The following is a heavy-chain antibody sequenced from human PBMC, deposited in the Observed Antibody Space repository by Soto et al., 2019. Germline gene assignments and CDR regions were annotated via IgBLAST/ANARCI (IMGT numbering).Heavy chain of an antibody. CDR2: ISYDGSNK. J-gene: IGHJ6*02. CDR3: AKSRQYCSSTSCYKYGYYYYGMDV. D-gene: IGHD2-2*02. Sequence: ESGGGVVQPGRSLRLSCAASGFTFSSYGMHWVRQAPGKGLEWVAVISYDGSNKYYADSVKGRFTISRDNSKNTLYLQMNSLRAEDTAVYYCAKSRQYCSSTSCYKYGYYYYGMDVWGQGTTVTVSS. V-gene: IGHV3-30*18. CDR1: GFTFSSYG.